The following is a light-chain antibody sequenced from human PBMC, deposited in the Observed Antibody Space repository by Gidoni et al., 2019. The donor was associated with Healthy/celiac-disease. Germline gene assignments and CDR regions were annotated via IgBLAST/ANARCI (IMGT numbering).Light chain of an antibody. CDR2: EDN. Sequence: NFLLTQPHSFSESPGKTVTISCTRSSGSIASNYVQWYQQRPGSAPTTVIYEDNQRPSGVPDRFSGSIDSSSNSASLTISGLKTEDEADYYCQSYDSSSVVFGGGTKLTVL. J-gene: IGLJ2*01. CDR1: SGSIASNY. CDR3: QSYDSSSVV. V-gene: IGLV6-57*03.